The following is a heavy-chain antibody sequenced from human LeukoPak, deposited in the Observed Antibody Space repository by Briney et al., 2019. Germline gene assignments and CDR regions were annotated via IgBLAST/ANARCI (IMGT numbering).Heavy chain of an antibody. J-gene: IGHJ5*02. CDR3: ARRLLVYASWFDP. CDR2: IYSGGST. Sequence: GGSLRLSCAASGFTVSSNYMSWVRQAPGKGLEWVSVIYSGGSTYYADSVKGRFTISRDNSKNTLYLQMNSLRAEDTAVYYCARRLLVYASWFDPWGQGTLVTVSS. CDR1: GFTVSSNY. V-gene: IGHV3-53*01. D-gene: IGHD2-8*01.